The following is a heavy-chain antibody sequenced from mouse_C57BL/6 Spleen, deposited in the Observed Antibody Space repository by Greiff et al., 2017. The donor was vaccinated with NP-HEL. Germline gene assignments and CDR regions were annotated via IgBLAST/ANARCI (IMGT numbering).Heavy chain of an antibody. J-gene: IGHJ1*03. CDR2: ISYDGSN. CDR3: AREGGSSPHWYFDV. Sequence: ESGPGLVKPSQSLSLTCSVTGYSITSGYYWNWIRQFPGNKLEWMGYISYDGSNNYNPSLKNRISITRDTSKNQFFLKLNSVTTEDTATYYCAREGGSSPHWYFDVWGTGTTVTVSS. CDR1: GYSITSGYY. V-gene: IGHV3-6*01. D-gene: IGHD1-1*01.